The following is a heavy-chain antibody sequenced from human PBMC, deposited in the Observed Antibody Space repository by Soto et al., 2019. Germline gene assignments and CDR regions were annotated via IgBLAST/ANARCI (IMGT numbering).Heavy chain of an antibody. CDR2: ISWDSGRR. CDR3: AKGPCSSVNCYFDY. J-gene: IGHJ4*02. D-gene: IGHD2-2*01. Sequence: EVQLVESGGGFVQPGRSLRLSCTTSGFTFDNYGLNWVRQAPGKGLEWVSGISWDSGRRVYADSVKGRFTISRDIAKNSLYLQMNSLRVEDTALYFCAKGPCSSVNCYFDYRGRGTLVTVSS. CDR1: GFTFDNYG. V-gene: IGHV3-9*01.